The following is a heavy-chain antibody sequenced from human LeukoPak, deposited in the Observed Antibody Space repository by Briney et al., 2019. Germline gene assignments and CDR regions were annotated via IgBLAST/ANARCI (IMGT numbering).Heavy chain of an antibody. J-gene: IGHJ6*02. CDR1: GGSFSGYY. CDR3: ARDVFTMVRGVILSDYYYYGMDV. V-gene: IGHV4-34*01. D-gene: IGHD3-10*01. CDR2: INHSGST. Sequence: SETLSLTCAVYGGSFSGYYWSWIRQPPGKGLEWIGEINHSGSTNYNPSLKSRVTISVDTSKNQFSLKLSSVTAADTAVYYCARDVFTMVRGVILSDYYYYGMDVWGQGTTVTVSS.